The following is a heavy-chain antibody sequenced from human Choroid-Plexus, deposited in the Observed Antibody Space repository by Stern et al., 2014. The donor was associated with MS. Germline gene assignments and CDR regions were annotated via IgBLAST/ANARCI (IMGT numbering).Heavy chain of an antibody. Sequence: VQLLESGGGVVQPGRPLRLSCAASGFSFSRFGMHWVRQAPGKGLEWVALISYDGSKVYADSVKGRFAISRDNSKNTLYLQMNSLRAEDTAVYYCAKDRQYLTFFFDFWGQGSLVTVSS. CDR1: GFSFSRFG. D-gene: IGHD2/OR15-2a*01. CDR2: ISYDGSK. CDR3: AKDRQYLTFFFDF. J-gene: IGHJ4*02. V-gene: IGHV3-30*18.